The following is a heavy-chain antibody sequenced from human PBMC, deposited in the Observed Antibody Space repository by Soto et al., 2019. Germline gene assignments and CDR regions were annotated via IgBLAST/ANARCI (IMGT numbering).Heavy chain of an antibody. CDR3: AKDVCSGDTTACYTRLDS. Sequence: GSLRLSCAASGFTFSDYALHWVRQAPGKGLEWVSLISWDGSRSYYADSVKGRFIISRDNNKESLSLLMTSPGTEDSGLYYCAKDVCSGDTTACYTRLDSWGQGTQVTVSS. CDR1: GFTFSDYA. V-gene: IGHV3-43D*04. D-gene: IGHD2-15*01. J-gene: IGHJ4*02. CDR2: ISWDGSRS.